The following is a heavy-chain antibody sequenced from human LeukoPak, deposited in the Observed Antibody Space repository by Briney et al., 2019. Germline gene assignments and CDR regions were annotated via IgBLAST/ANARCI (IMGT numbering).Heavy chain of an antibody. D-gene: IGHD2-2*01. J-gene: IGHJ4*02. CDR3: ARVRYCSSTSCYREYYFDY. CDR2: IYYSGST. Sequence: SETLSLTCTVSGGSISSSIYYWGWIRQPPGKGLEWIGSIYYSGSTYYNPSLKSQVTISVDTSKNQFSLKLSSVTAADTAVYYCARVRYCSSTSCYREYYFDYWGQGTLVAVSS. CDR1: GGSISSSIYY. V-gene: IGHV4-39*07.